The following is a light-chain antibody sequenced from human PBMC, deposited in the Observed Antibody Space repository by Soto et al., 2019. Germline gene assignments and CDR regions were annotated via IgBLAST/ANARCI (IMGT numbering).Light chain of an antibody. CDR1: QSISGW. CDR3: QQYNSYSRE. Sequence: DIQMPQSPSTLSASVGDRVTITCRASQSISGWLAWYQQKPGKAPKLLIYDASSLESGVPLRFSGSGSGTEFTLTISSLQPDDFATYYCQQYNSYSREFGQGTKVEV. CDR2: DAS. J-gene: IGKJ1*01. V-gene: IGKV1-5*01.